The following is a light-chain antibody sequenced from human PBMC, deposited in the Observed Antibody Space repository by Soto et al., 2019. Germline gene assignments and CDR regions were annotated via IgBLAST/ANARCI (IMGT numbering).Light chain of an antibody. J-gene: IGLJ2*01. V-gene: IGLV2-14*01. CDR1: SSDVGGYNY. Sequence: QSALTQPASVSGSPGQSITISCTGTSSDVGGYNYVSWYQQHPGKAPKLMIYDVSNRPSGVSNRFSGSKSGNTASLTISGIQAEDEADYYCSSYTSSSVVFVGGTKLTVL. CDR3: SSYTSSSVV. CDR2: DVS.